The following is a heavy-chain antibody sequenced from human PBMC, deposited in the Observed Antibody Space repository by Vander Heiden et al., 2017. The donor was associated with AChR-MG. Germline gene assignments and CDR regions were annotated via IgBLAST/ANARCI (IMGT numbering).Heavy chain of an antibody. D-gene: IGHD6-6*01. CDR2: IWYDGSNK. J-gene: IGHJ6*02. CDR3: ARKLDNYYAMDV. V-gene: IGHV3-33*01. CDR1: GFPFSNYG. Sequence: QVQLVESGGGVVQPGRSLRLSCAASGFPFSNYGMHWVRQAPGKGLEWVAVIWYDGSNKYYADSVKGRFTISRDNSKNTLYLQMNSLRAEDTAVYYCARKLDNYYAMDVWGQGTTVTVSS.